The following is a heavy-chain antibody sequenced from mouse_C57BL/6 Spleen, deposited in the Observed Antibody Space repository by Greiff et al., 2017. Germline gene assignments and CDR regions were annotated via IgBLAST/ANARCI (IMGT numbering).Heavy chain of an antibody. D-gene: IGHD1-1*01. V-gene: IGHV5-4*01. CDR2: ISDGGSYT. J-gene: IGHJ2*01. Sequence: EVMLVESGGGLVKPGGSLTLSCAASGFTFSSYAMSWVRQTPEKRLEWVATISDGGSYTYYPDNVKGRFTISRDNAKNNLYLQMSHLKSEDTAMYYCAREETVVTFDYWSQGTTLTVSS. CDR3: AREETVVTFDY. CDR1: GFTFSSYA.